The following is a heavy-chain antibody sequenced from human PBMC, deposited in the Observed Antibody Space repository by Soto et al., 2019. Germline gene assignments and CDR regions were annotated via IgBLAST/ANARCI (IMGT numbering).Heavy chain of an antibody. V-gene: IGHV1-3*01. Sequence: ASVKVSCKASGYTFTSYAMHWVRQAPGQRLEWMGWINAGNGNTKYSQKFQGRVTITRDTSASTAYMELSSLRSEDTAVYYCARDIEISQAGPTWYYYGMDVWGQGXTVTVYS. CDR1: GYTFTSYA. J-gene: IGHJ6*02. CDR2: INAGNGNT. CDR3: ARDIEISQAGPTWYYYGMDV. D-gene: IGHD1-26*01.